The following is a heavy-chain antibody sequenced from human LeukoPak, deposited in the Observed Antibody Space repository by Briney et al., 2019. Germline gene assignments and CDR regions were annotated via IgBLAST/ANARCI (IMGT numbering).Heavy chain of an antibody. CDR2: ISTDGRTT. J-gene: IGHJ4*02. D-gene: IGHD1-26*01. CDR1: GFTFSSYW. CDR3: ARADGSHYGLLDN. Sequence: PGGTLRLSCAASGFTFSSYWMHWVRQTPGKGLVWISRISTDGRTTNYADSVKGRFTIFRDNAKNTLFLQMNSLRAEDTAVYYCARADGSHYGLLDNWGQGTLVTVSS. V-gene: IGHV3-74*01.